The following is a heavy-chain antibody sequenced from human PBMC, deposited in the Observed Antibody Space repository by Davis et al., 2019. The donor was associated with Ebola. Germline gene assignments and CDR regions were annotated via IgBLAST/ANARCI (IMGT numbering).Heavy chain of an antibody. Sequence: SLKISCAAPGFNFDDYAMHWVRQPPGKGLEWVSGISSNSDSIGYVDSVKGRFTISRDNAKNSMYLQMGSLRPEDTAVYYCARGAQSLFSWGQGTLVTVSS. J-gene: IGHJ4*02. D-gene: IGHD3-9*01. CDR1: GFNFDDYA. V-gene: IGHV3-9*01. CDR3: ARGAQSLFS. CDR2: ISSNSDSI.